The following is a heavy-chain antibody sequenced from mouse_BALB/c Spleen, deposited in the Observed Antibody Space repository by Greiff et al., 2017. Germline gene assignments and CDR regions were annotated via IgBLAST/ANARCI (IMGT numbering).Heavy chain of an antibody. J-gene: IGHJ4*01. CDR2: ISSGGSYT. D-gene: IGHD1-1*01. CDR1: GFTFSSYG. CDR3: ARQGFDYYGSSFYAMDY. Sequence: EVKLQESGGDLVKPGGSLKLSCAASGFTFSSYGMSWVRQTPDKRLEWVATISSGGSYTYYPDSVKGRFTISRDNAKNTLYLQMSSLKSEDTAMYYCARQGFDYYGSSFYAMDYWGQGTSVTVSS. V-gene: IGHV5-6*01.